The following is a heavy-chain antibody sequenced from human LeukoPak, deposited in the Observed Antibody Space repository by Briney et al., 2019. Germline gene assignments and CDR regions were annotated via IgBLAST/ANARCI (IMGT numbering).Heavy chain of an antibody. J-gene: IGHJ3*01. V-gene: IGHV3-48*02. CDR1: GFIFKTYC. Sequence: GGSLRLSCAASGFIFKTYCMSWVRQAPGKGLEWLSYITSNSNDKYYADSVKGRFTISRDNAKDSLHLQMDSLRDEDKAVYYCARYYDRSGFYRDAFDLWGQGTMVTVSS. CDR3: ARYYDRSGFYRDAFDL. D-gene: IGHD3-22*01. CDR2: ITSNSNDK.